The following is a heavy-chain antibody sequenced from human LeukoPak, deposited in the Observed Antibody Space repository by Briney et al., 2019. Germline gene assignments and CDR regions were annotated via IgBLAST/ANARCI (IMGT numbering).Heavy chain of an antibody. CDR2: ISYDGGNK. J-gene: IGHJ4*02. D-gene: IGHD5-24*01. CDR1: GFTFSSYG. V-gene: IGHV3-30*18. CDR3: AKDSRDGYNYDFDY. Sequence: PGRSLRLSCAASGFTFSSYGMHWVRQAPGKGLEWVAVISYDGGNKYYADSVKGRFTISRDNSKNTLYLQMNSLRAEDTAVYYCAKDSRDGYNYDFDYWGQGTLVTVSS.